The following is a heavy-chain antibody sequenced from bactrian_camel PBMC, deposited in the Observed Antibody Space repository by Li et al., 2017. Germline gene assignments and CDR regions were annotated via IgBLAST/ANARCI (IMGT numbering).Heavy chain of an antibody. Sequence: VQLVESGGGLVQPGGSLRLSCAASGYTDGSNLGWFRQAPGKEREGVAIISTRSTLTSYTHSVKGRFTISLEGAKSTVHLQMASLKPEDTGMYYCVADYHACASDNWGHWSYWGQGTQVTVS. J-gene: IGHJ4*01. CDR3: VADYHACASDNWGHWSY. CDR2: ISTRSTLT. D-gene: IGHD5*01. CDR1: GYTDGSN. V-gene: IGHV3S40*01.